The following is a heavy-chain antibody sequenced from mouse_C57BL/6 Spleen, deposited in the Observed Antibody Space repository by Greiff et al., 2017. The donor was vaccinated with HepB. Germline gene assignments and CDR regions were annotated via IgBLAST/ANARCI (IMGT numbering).Heavy chain of an antibody. D-gene: IGHD1-1*01. CDR2: ISDGGSYT. Sequence: EVQLVESGGGLVKPGGSLKLSCAASGFTFSSYAMSWVRQTPEKRLEWVATISDGGSYTYYPDNVKGRFTISRDNAKNNLYLQMSHLKSEDTAMYYCAREIYYYGSSYVSYFDYWGQGTTLTVSS. CDR1: GFTFSSYA. V-gene: IGHV5-4*01. J-gene: IGHJ2*01. CDR3: AREIYYYGSSYVSYFDY.